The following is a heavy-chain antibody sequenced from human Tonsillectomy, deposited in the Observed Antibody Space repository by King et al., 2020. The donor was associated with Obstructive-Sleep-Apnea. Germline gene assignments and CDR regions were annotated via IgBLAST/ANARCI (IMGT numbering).Heavy chain of an antibody. V-gene: IGHV4-59*08. J-gene: IGHJ5*02. CDR2: ISNTGST. CDR3: AKAHDIWGSYRWFDP. Sequence: QLQESGPGLVKPSETLSLICSVSLGSISTNYWSWIRQPPGKGLEWVGFISNTGSTIYNPSLKSRVTISVDTSKNQFSLRLSSVTAADTAVYYCAKAHDIWGSYRWFDPWGQGTLVTVSS. CDR1: LGSISTNY. D-gene: IGHD3-16*02.